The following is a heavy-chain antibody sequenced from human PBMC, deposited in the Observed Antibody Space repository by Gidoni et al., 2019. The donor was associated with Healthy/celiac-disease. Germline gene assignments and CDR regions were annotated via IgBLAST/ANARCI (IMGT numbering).Heavy chain of an antibody. D-gene: IGHD3-16*01. Sequence: QVQLVQSGAELTKPGASVKVSCKASGYTFTGYYMHWVRQAPGQGLEWMGWINPNSGGTNYAQKVQGRVTMTRDTAISTAYMELSRLRSDDTAVYYCARDQGGSIPTDYWGQGTLVTVSS. J-gene: IGHJ4*02. V-gene: IGHV1-2*02. CDR3: ARDQGGSIPTDY. CDR2: INPNSGGT. CDR1: GYTFTGYY.